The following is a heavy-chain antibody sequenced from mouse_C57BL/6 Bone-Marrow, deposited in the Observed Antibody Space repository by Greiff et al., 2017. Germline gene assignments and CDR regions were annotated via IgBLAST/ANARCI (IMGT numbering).Heavy chain of an antibody. CDR2: ISDGGSYT. CDR1: GFTFSRYA. J-gene: IGHJ3*01. V-gene: IGHV5-4*03. D-gene: IGHD1-1*02. Sequence: EVMLVESGGGLVKPGGSLKLSCAASGFTFSRYAMSWVRQTPEKRLEWVATISDGGSYTYYPDNVKGRFTISRDNAKNNLYLQMSQLKAENTAMYYCARRGLWSFAYWGQGTLVTVSA. CDR3: ARRGLWSFAY.